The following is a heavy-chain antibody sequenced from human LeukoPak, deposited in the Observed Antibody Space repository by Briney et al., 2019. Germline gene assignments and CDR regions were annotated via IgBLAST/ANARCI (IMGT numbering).Heavy chain of an antibody. Sequence: ASVKVSCKASGYTFTSYGISWVRQAPGQGLEWMGWISAYNGNTNYAQKLQGRVTMTTDASTSTAYMELRSLRSDDTAVYYCARPHYDFWSGYYVWFDPWGQGTLVTVSS. CDR2: ISAYNGNT. V-gene: IGHV1-18*01. CDR3: ARPHYDFWSGYYVWFDP. D-gene: IGHD3-3*01. J-gene: IGHJ5*02. CDR1: GYTFTSYG.